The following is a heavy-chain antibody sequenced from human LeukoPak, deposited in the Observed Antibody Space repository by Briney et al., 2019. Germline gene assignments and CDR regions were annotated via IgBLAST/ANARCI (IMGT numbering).Heavy chain of an antibody. D-gene: IGHD7-27*01. J-gene: IGHJ4*02. V-gene: IGHV4-59*12. Sequence: SETLSLTCTVSGGSISSYYWSWIRQPPGKGLEWIGNIFYSGSTYYDPSLKSRVTISVDTSKNQFSLKLTSVTAADTAVYFCARDQGLGIVDYWGQGTLVTVSS. CDR1: GGSISSYY. CDR3: ARDQGLGIVDY. CDR2: IFYSGST.